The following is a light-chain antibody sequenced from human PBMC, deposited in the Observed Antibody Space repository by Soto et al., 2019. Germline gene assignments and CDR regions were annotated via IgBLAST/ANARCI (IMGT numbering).Light chain of an antibody. CDR1: QNIANC. J-gene: IGKJ1*01. CDR3: LRTDRAPAT. CDR2: AAS. V-gene: IGKV1-39*01. Sequence: DIQMIQSPSSLSASVGDRVTITCRARQNIANCLSWYQQKPGNAPELLIYAASLLQSGVPSRFRGSGSGTEFTLTISSLQREDRATYHCLRTDRAPATFGQGTRVEIK.